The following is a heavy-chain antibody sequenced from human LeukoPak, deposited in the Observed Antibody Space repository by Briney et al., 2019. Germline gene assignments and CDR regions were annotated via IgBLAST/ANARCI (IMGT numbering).Heavy chain of an antibody. D-gene: IGHD3-22*01. V-gene: IGHV3-20*04. Sequence: GGSLRLSCAASGFTFDDYGMSWVRQAPGKGLEWVSGINWRGGSTGYADSVKGRFTISRDNARNSLYLQMNSLRAEDTALYYCARDYDSSGYADAFDIWGQGTMVTVSS. CDR1: GFTFDDYG. CDR2: INWRGGST. J-gene: IGHJ3*02. CDR3: ARDYDSSGYADAFDI.